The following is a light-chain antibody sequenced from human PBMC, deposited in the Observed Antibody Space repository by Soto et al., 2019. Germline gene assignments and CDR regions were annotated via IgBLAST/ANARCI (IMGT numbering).Light chain of an antibody. CDR1: QSVGSF. CDR2: CAS. Sequence: EIVLTQSPATLSLSPGERATLSCRASQSVGSFLAWYQQKPGQAPRLLSSCASNRATDIPARFSGSGSGTDLTLTIISLEPEDFAVYSCQQRSIWSLTFGVGTNVEIE. CDR3: QQRSIWSLT. J-gene: IGKJ4*01. V-gene: IGKV3-11*01.